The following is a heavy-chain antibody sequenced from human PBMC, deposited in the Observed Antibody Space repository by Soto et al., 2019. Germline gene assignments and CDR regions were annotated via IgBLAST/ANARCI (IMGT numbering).Heavy chain of an antibody. D-gene: IGHD1-26*01. CDR1: GGSINSYY. Sequence: QVQLQESGPGLVKPSETLSLTCTVSGGSINSYYWSWIRQPPGKGLEWIAYISYSGTTNYNPSLKSRVTLSVDTSKNQLSLKLSSVTAADTAVYYCARHSSGNYDYWGQGTLVTVDS. CDR2: ISYSGTT. V-gene: IGHV4-59*08. CDR3: ARHSSGNYDY. J-gene: IGHJ4*02.